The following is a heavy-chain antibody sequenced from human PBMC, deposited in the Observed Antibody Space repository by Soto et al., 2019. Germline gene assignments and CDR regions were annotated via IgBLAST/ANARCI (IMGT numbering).Heavy chain of an antibody. CDR2: VHVSGGT. CDR1: GESISNFY. V-gene: IGHV4-4*07. D-gene: IGHD6-19*01. J-gene: IGHJ6*02. Sequence: SETLSLTCSVSGESISNFYWSWIRQSAGKGLEWIGHVHVSGGTNYNAPLQSRVTMSVDTSSNHVSLQLTSLTVADTAVYYCARDRYGWYPGFDLDVWGPGTTATVSS. CDR3: ARDRYGWYPGFDLDV.